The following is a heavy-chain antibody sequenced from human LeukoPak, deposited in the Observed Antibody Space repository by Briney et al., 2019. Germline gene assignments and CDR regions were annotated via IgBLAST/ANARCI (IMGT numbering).Heavy chain of an antibody. CDR3: ARDYPQYRNRGYSGYGTFDY. Sequence: ASVRVSSKASGYTFTKFGVSWLRPAPGQGLEWLGWFSAYNGNTNYAQNFQGRVTLTTDTSTSTAYLELTSLRSDDTAVYFCARDYPQYRNRGYSGYGTFDYWGQGTLVTVSS. V-gene: IGHV1-18*01. D-gene: IGHD5-12*01. CDR1: GYTFTKFG. J-gene: IGHJ4*02. CDR2: FSAYNGNT.